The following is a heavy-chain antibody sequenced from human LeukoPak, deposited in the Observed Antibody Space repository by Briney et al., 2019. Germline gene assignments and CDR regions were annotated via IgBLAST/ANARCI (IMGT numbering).Heavy chain of an antibody. J-gene: IGHJ3*02. CDR3: AKDRGGYCSGGSCYGGAFDI. CDR2: ISGSGGST. V-gene: IGHV3-23*01. CDR1: GFTFSSYA. D-gene: IGHD2-15*01. Sequence: GGSLRLSCAASGFTFSSYAMSWVRQAPGKGLEWVSAISGSGGSTYYADSVKGRSTISRDNSKNTLYLQMNSLRAEDTAVYYCAKDRGGYCSGGSCYGGAFDIWGQGTMVTVSS.